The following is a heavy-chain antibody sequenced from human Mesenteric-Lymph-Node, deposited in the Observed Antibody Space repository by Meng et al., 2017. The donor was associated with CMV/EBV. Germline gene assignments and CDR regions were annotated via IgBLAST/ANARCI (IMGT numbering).Heavy chain of an antibody. Sequence: GESLKISCAASGFIFGDYYMSWIRQGPGGGREWVSSISSSGSSIYYADSVKGRLTISRDNAKNSLYLQMNSLRAEDTAVYYCARLGQQQLGFDYWGQGTLVTVSS. D-gene: IGHD6-13*01. J-gene: IGHJ4*02. CDR1: GFIFGDYY. V-gene: IGHV3-11*04. CDR2: ISSSGSSI. CDR3: ARLGQQQLGFDY.